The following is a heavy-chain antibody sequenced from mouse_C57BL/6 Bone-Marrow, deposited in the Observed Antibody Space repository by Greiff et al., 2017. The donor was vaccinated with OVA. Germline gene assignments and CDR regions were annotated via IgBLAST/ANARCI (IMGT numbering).Heavy chain of an antibody. V-gene: IGHV1-20*01. CDR2: INPYNGDT. Sequence: EVQGVESGPELVKPGDSVKISCKASGYSFTGYFMNWVMQSHGKSLEWIGRINPYNGDTFYNQKFKGKATLTVDKSSSTAHMELRSLTSEDSAVYYCARSLSGYFDYWGQGTTLTVSS. J-gene: IGHJ2*01. CDR3: ARSLSGYFDY. CDR1: GYSFTGYF.